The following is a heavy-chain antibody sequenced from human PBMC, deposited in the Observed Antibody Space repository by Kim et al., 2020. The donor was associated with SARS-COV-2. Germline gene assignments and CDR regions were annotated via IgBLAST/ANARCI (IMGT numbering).Heavy chain of an antibody. V-gene: IGHV3-66*02. J-gene: IGHJ6*02. Sequence: GGSLRLSCAASGFTVSSNYMSWVRQAPGKGLEWVSVIYSGGSTYYADSVKGRFTISRDNSKNTLYLQMNSLRAEDTAVYYCARESRIAAAGPSYYYYGMDVWGQGTTVTVSS. CDR3: ARESRIAAAGPSYYYYGMDV. D-gene: IGHD6-13*01. CDR1: GFTVSSNY. CDR2: IYSGGST.